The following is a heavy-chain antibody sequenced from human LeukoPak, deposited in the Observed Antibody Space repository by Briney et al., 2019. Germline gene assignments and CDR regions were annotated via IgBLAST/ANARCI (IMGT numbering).Heavy chain of an antibody. J-gene: IGHJ5*02. Sequence: SETLSLTCTVSGGSISSSSYYWGWIRQPPGKGLEWIGSIYYSGSTYYNPSLKSRVTISVDTSKDQFSLKLSSVTAADTAVYYCARHHFHDSSAYYNNWFDPWGQGTLVTVSS. V-gene: IGHV4-39*01. CDR2: IYYSGST. CDR1: GGSISSSSYY. D-gene: IGHD3-22*01. CDR3: ARHHFHDSSAYYNNWFDP.